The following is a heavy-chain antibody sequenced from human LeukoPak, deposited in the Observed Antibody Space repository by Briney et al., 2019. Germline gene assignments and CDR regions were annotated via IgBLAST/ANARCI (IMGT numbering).Heavy chain of an antibody. Sequence: KPSETLSLTCTVSGGSISSSSYYWGWIRQPPGKGLEWIGSIYYSGSTYYNPSLKRRVTISVDTSKNQFSLKLSSVTAADTAVYYCARADSSAVGYWFDPWGQGTLVTVSS. J-gene: IGHJ5*02. D-gene: IGHD3-22*01. CDR3: ARADSSAVGYWFDP. CDR2: IYYSGST. V-gene: IGHV4-39*01. CDR1: GGSISSSSYY.